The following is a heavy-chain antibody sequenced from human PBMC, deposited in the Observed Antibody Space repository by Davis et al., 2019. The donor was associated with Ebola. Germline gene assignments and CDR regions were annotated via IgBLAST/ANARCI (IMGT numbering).Heavy chain of an antibody. D-gene: IGHD6-19*01. V-gene: IGHV4-34*01. Sequence: SETLSLTCAVYGGSFSGYYWSWIRQPPGKGLEWIGEINHSGSTNYNPSLKSRVTISVDTSKNQFSLKLSSVTAEDTAVYYCAREVAVAYFDYWGQGTLVTVSS. CDR2: INHSGST. CDR1: GGSFSGYY. J-gene: IGHJ4*02. CDR3: AREVAVAYFDY.